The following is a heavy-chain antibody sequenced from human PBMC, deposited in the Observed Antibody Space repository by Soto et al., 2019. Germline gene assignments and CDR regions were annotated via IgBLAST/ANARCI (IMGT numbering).Heavy chain of an antibody. CDR1: GFTVSVFK. D-gene: IGHD3-22*01. CDR2: ISTTGSTI. J-gene: IGHJ4*02. V-gene: IGHV3-48*03. Sequence: LXLPYPASGFTVSVFKMNWVRQALGRGLECVSYISTTGSTIYYADSVKGRFTISRDNAKNSLYLQMNSLRAEDTAVYYCARDLTHYFDDSGYPLPLLDYWAQGNLVTVSS. CDR3: ARDLTHYFDDSGYPLPLLDY.